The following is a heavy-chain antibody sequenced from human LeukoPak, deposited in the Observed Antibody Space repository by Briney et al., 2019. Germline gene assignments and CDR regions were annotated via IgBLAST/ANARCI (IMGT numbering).Heavy chain of an antibody. CDR1: GFTFSTYS. CDR3: ARQGAITYAYFDY. CDR2: ISSSSNTI. V-gene: IGHV3-48*01. J-gene: IGHJ4*02. Sequence: PGGSLRLSCAASGFTFSTYSMNWVRQAPGKGLEWVSYISSSSNTIYYADSVKGRFTISRDNAKNSLYLQMNSLRAEDTAMYYCARQGAITYAYFDYWSQGTLVTVSS. D-gene: IGHD2-2*01.